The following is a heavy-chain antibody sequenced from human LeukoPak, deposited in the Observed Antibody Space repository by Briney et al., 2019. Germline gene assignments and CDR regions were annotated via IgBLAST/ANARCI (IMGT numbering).Heavy chain of an antibody. Sequence: PGGSLRLSCAASGFTFSSYAMSWVRQAPGKGLEWVSAISGSGGSTYYADSVKGRFTISRDNSKNTLYLQMNSLRAEDTAVYYCAKPGTYYDFWSGYYTNWGQGTLVTVSS. CDR1: GFTFSSYA. J-gene: IGHJ4*02. CDR2: ISGSGGST. V-gene: IGHV3-23*01. D-gene: IGHD3-3*01. CDR3: AKPGTYYDFWSGYYTN.